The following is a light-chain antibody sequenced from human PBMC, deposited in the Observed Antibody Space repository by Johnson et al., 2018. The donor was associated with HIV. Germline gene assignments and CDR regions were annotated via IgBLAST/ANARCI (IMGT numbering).Light chain of an antibody. CDR3: GVWEASLSPHYV. J-gene: IGLJ1*01. V-gene: IGLV1-51*02. CDR1: ISNIESYF. Sequence: QFVLTQPPSVSAAPGQRVNISCSGNISNIESYFVSWYQQLPGAAPKLLIYEDYKRPSGIPDRFSGSKSDASATLGITGLQTGDEADYYCGVWEASLSPHYVFGTGTTITVL. CDR2: EDY.